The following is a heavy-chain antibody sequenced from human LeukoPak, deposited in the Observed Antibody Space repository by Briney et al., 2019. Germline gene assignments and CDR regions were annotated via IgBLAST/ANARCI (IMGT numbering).Heavy chain of an antibody. D-gene: IGHD5-18*01. CDR3: ARDMYSYNLDAEY. Sequence: SETLSLTCTVSGGSISSYYWSWIRQPAGKGLEWIGRIYTSGSTNYNPSLKSRVTISVDTSKNQFSLKLTSVTAADTAVYYCARDMYSYNLDAEYWGQGTLVTVSS. CDR1: GGSISSYY. CDR2: IYTSGST. V-gene: IGHV4-4*07. J-gene: IGHJ4*02.